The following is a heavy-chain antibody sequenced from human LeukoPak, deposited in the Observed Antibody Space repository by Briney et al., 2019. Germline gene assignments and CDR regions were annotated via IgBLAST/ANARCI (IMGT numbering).Heavy chain of an antibody. CDR3: ARSEAVADPPPDV. D-gene: IGHD6-19*01. J-gene: IGHJ6*02. V-gene: IGHV4-34*01. CDR2: INHSGST. Sequence: SETLSLTCAVYGGSFSGYYWSWIRQPPGKGLEWIGEINHSGSTNYNPSLKSRVTISVDTSKNQLSLKLSSVTAADTAVYYCARSEAVADPPPDVWGQGTTVTVSS. CDR1: GGSFSGYY.